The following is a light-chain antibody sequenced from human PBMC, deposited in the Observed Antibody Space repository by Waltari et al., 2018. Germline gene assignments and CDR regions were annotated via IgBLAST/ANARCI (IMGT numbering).Light chain of an antibody. CDR1: SRAMSPYHY. CDR3: SSYTTSWTYV. CDR2: DVT. J-gene: IGLJ1*01. Sequence: QSALTQPASVSGSPGQSITISCTGTSRAMSPYHYVSWYQQYPGEAPKLIIYDVTSRPSGVSSRFSGSKSGHTAFLTISGLQAEDEADFFCSSYTTSWTYVFGTGTTVNVL. V-gene: IGLV2-14*03.